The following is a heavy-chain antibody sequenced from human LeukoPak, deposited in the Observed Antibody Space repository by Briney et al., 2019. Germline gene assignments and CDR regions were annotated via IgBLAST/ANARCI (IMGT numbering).Heavy chain of an antibody. CDR3: ARQTAMGRSGDY. J-gene: IGHJ4*02. D-gene: IGHD5-18*01. Sequence: GESLKISCKASGYSFTSYWIGWVRQMPGKGLEWMGIIDPCDSETRYTPSFQGQVTISVDKSLTTAYLQWNSLKASDTAMYYCARQTAMGRSGDYWGQGTLVTVSS. CDR1: GYSFTSYW. CDR2: IDPCDSET. V-gene: IGHV5-51*01.